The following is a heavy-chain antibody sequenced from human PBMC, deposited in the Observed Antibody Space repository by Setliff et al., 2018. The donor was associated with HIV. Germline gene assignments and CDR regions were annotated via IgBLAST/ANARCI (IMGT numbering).Heavy chain of an antibody. D-gene: IGHD3-9*01. CDR3: AKGTPSGYFDWSQALDY. Sequence: GRSLRLSCAASGFTFSYYSMHWVRQAPGKGLEWISYISSSGSTIYYADSLKGRFTISRDNSKNSLYLQMNSLRAEDTALYYCAKGTPSGYFDWSQALDYWGQGTLVTVSS. CDR2: ISSSGSTI. CDR1: GFTFSYYS. V-gene: IGHV3-48*04. J-gene: IGHJ4*02.